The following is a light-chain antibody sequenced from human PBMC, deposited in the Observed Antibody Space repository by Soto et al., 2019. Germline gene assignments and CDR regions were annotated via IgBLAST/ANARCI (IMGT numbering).Light chain of an antibody. CDR2: GAS. V-gene: IGKV3-20*01. Sequence: EIVLTQSPGTLSLSPGEGAALSCRASQSVSRNYLAWYQQKPGQAPRLLIYGASSRATGIPDRFSGSGSGTDFTLTISRLEPEDFAVYYCQQYGGSPYTFGRGTKLEIK. J-gene: IGKJ2*01. CDR1: QSVSRNY. CDR3: QQYGGSPYT.